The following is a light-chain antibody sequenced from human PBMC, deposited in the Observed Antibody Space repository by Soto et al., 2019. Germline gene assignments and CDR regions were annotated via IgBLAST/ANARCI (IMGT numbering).Light chain of an antibody. CDR2: GAS. CDR3: QQYGSSPRT. Sequence: ELVLTQSPGTLSLSPGERATLSCRGSQSVSSSYLAWYQQKPGQAPRLLIYGASSRATGIPDRFSGSGSGTDSTLTISRLEPEDFAVYYCQQYGSSPRTFGQGTKVDI. V-gene: IGKV3-20*01. J-gene: IGKJ1*01. CDR1: QSVSSSY.